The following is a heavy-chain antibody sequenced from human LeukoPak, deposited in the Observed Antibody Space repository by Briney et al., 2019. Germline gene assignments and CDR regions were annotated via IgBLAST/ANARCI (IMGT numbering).Heavy chain of an antibody. Sequence: GGSLRRSCAASGFTFSSYWMHWVRQAPGKGLVWVSRINSDGSSTSYADSVKGRFTISRDNAKNTLYLQMNSLRAEDTAVYYCARGSVTIFGVVIEINWFDPWGQGTLVTVSS. CDR1: GFTFSSYW. V-gene: IGHV3-74*01. J-gene: IGHJ5*02. CDR3: ARGSVTIFGVVIEINWFDP. CDR2: INSDGSST. D-gene: IGHD3-3*01.